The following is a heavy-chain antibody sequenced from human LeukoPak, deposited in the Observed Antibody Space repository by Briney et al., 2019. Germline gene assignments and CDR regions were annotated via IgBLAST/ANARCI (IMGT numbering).Heavy chain of an antibody. CDR2: ISSSSSYI. J-gene: IGHJ6*02. CDR3: ARDRFGGADYYYGMDV. CDR1: GFTFSSYA. D-gene: IGHD3-16*01. V-gene: IGHV3-21*01. Sequence: PGGSLRLSCAASGFTFSSYAMNWVRQAPGKGLEWVSSISSSSSYIYYADSVKGRFTISRDNAKNSLYLQMNSLRAEDTAVYYCARDRFGGADYYYGMDVWGQGTTVTVSS.